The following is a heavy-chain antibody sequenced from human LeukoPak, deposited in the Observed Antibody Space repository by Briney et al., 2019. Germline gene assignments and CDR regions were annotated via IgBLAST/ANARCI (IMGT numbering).Heavy chain of an antibody. CDR2: ISWNNGDI. V-gene: IGHV3-9*01. J-gene: IGHJ5*02. CDR3: AKSLVGGLHWAWFDA. CDR1: GFTFDDYA. Sequence: GRSLRLSCAASGFTFDDYAMHWVRQAPGKGLEWVSGISWNNGDIGYADSVKGRFTISKDNAKNSVYLQMNSLRVEDTAFYYCAKSLVGGLHWAWFDAWGQGTLVTVSS. D-gene: IGHD6-19*01.